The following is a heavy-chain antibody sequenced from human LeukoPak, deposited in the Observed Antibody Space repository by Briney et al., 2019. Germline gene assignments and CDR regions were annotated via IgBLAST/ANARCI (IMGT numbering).Heavy chain of an antibody. J-gene: IGHJ4*02. CDR3: ASLYCSSTSCYLFH. Sequence: PSETLSLTCTVSGGSISSYFWSWIRQPPGKGLEWIGYVYYSGSTNYNPSLKSRATISVDTSKNQFSLKLSSVTAADTALYYCASLYCSSTSCYLFHWGQGTLVTVSS. CDR1: GGSISSYF. CDR2: VYYSGST. V-gene: IGHV4-59*08. D-gene: IGHD2-2*01.